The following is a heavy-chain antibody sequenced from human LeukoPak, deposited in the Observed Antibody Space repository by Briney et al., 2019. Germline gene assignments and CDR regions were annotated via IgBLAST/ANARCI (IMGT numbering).Heavy chain of an antibody. CDR3: ARLVRGANNWFDP. Sequence: PGGSLRLSCAASGFTFSDYYMSWIRQAPGKGLEWVSYISSSGSTIYYADSVRGRFTISRDNAKNSLYLQMNSLRAEDTAVYYCARLVRGANNWFDPWGQGTLVTVSS. CDR1: GFTFSDYY. V-gene: IGHV3-11*01. J-gene: IGHJ5*02. CDR2: ISSSGSTI. D-gene: IGHD3-10*01.